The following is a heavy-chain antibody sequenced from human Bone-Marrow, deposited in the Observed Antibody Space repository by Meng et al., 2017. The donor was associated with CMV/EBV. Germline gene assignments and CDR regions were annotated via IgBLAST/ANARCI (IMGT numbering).Heavy chain of an antibody. V-gene: IGHV4-4*07. J-gene: IGHJ4*02. CDR1: GASIKNYN. D-gene: IGHD3-16*01. Sequence: QGTVQEPGPGLVKPSEPLSLTCIVSGASIKNYNWNWVRQPAGQGLEWIGLIQVIGHTVYNPSLKSRVTVSLDASKSQFSLTLNSVTAADTATYYCAGSRPGGGACDYWGQGILVTVSS. CDR3: AGSRPGGGACDY. CDR2: IQVIGHT.